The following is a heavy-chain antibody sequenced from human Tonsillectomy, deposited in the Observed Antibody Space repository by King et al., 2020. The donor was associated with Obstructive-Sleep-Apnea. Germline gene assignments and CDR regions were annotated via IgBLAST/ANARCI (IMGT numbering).Heavy chain of an antibody. V-gene: IGHV4-61*01. CDR1: GGSVSSGSYY. D-gene: IGHD3-22*01. J-gene: IGHJ3*02. CDR2: IYYSGGT. Sequence: QLQESGPGLVKPSETLSLTCTFSGGSVSSGSYYWSWIRQPPGKGLGWIGDIYYSGGTNYNPSLKSRVTISVDTSKNQFSLKLSSVTAADTAVYYCARDYYDSSGYPAFDIWGQGTMVTVSS. CDR3: ARDYYDSSGYPAFDI.